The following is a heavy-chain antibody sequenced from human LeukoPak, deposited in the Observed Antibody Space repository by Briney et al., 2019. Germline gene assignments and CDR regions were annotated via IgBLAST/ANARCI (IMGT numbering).Heavy chain of an antibody. CDR3: AREGSRYCSGGNCPFDY. D-gene: IGHD2-15*01. J-gene: IGHJ4*02. Sequence: PGGSVRLSCAASGFTFSDYYMSWIRQAPGKGLEWVSYISSGGSTIYYADSVEGRFTISRDNAKNSLYLQMNSLRAEDTAVYYCAREGSRYCSGGNCPFDYWGRGTLVTVSS. V-gene: IGHV3-11*01. CDR2: ISSGGSTI. CDR1: GFTFSDYY.